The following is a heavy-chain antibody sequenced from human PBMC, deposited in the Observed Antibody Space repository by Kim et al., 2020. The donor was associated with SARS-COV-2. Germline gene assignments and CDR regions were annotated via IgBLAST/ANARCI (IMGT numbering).Heavy chain of an antibody. CDR3: AMHGYGDPFDI. CDR2: INHSGST. CDR1: GGSFSGYY. J-gene: IGHJ3*02. Sequence: SETLSLTCAVYGGSFSGYYWSWIRQPPGKGLEWIGEINHSGSTNYNPSLKSRVTISVDTSKNQFSLKLSSVTAADTAVYYCAMHGYGDPFDIWGQGTMVTVSS. D-gene: IGHD5-12*01. V-gene: IGHV4-34*01.